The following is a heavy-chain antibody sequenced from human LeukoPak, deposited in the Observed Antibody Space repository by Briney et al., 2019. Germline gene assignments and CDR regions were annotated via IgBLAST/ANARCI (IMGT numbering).Heavy chain of an antibody. CDR1: GFTFSSYA. CDR2: ISGSGGST. D-gene: IGHD2-2*01. J-gene: IGHJ4*02. V-gene: IGHV3-23*01. Sequence: GGSLRLSCAASGFTFSSYAMSWVRQAPGKGLEWVSAISGSGGSTYYADSVKGRFTISRDNAKNSLYLQMNSLRAEDTAVYYCARDYCSSTSCYYLNWGQGTLVTVSS. CDR3: ARDYCSSTSCYYLN.